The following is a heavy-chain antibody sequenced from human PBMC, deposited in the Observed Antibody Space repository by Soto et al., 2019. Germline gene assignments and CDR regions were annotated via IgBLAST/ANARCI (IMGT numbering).Heavy chain of an antibody. Sequence: ESGGGVVQPGRSLRLSCAASGFTFSSYGMHWVRQAPGKGLEWVAVIWYDGSNKYYADSVKGRFTISRDNSKNTLYLQMNSLRAEDTAVYYCARGSGGRSYYYYYGMDVWGQGTTVTVSS. CDR2: IWYDGSNK. V-gene: IGHV3-33*01. J-gene: IGHJ6*02. CDR1: GFTFSSYG. D-gene: IGHD2-15*01. CDR3: ARGSGGRSYYYYYGMDV.